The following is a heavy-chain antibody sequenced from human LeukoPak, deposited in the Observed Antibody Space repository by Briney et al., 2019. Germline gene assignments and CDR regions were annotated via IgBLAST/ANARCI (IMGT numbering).Heavy chain of an antibody. D-gene: IGHD3-10*02. J-gene: IGHJ6*03. CDR3: AELGITMIGGV. CDR2: INQHGSES. Sequence: GGSLRLSCAASGFTFSSYWMSWVRQAPGKGLEWVANINQHGSESYYVDSVKGRFTISRDNAKNSLYLQMNSLRAEDTAVYYCAELGITMIGGVWGKGTTVTISS. V-gene: IGHV3-7*01. CDR1: GFTFSSYW.